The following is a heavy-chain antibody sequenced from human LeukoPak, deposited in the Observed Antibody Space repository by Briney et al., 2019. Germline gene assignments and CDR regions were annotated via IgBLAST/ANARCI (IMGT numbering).Heavy chain of an antibody. J-gene: IGHJ5*02. Sequence: GTSVKVSCKASGLTFTSSAVQWVRQARGQRLEWIGWIVVGSGNTNYAQKFQERVTITRDMSTSTAYMELSSLRSEDTAVYYCAAEPRGSGTRWFDPWGQGTLVTVPS. CDR3: AAEPRGSGTRWFDP. CDR2: IVVGSGNT. CDR1: GLTFTSSA. V-gene: IGHV1-58*01. D-gene: IGHD3-10*01.